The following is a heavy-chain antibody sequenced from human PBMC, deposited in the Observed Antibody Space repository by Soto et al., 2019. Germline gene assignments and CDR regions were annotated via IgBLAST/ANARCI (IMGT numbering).Heavy chain of an antibody. CDR2: IYYSGST. Sequence: SETLSLTCTVSGGSISSSSYYWGWIRQPPGKGLEWIGSIYYSGSTYYNPSLKSRVTISVDTSKNQFSLKLSSVTAADTAVYYCARHGRYSGYDANFDYWGQGTLVTVSS. V-gene: IGHV4-39*01. CDR1: GGSISSSSYY. D-gene: IGHD5-12*01. CDR3: ARHGRYSGYDANFDY. J-gene: IGHJ4*02.